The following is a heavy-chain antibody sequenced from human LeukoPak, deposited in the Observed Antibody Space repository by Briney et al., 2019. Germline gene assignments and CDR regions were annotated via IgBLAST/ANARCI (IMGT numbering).Heavy chain of an antibody. D-gene: IGHD2-2*02. CDR1: GYTFTSYG. CDR3: ARCRTSIVVVPAAIPQNFDY. Sequence: ASVKVSCKASGYTFTSYGISWVRQAPGQGLERMGWISAYNGNTNYAQKLQGRVTMTTDTSTSTAYMELRSLRSDDTAVYYCARCRTSIVVVPAAIPQNFDYWGQGTLVTVSS. J-gene: IGHJ4*02. V-gene: IGHV1-18*01. CDR2: ISAYNGNT.